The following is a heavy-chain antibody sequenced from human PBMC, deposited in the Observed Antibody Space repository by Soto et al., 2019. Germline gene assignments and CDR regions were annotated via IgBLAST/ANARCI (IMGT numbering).Heavy chain of an antibody. J-gene: IGHJ6*02. CDR2: ISYDGSNK. Sequence: QVQLVESGGGVVQPGRSLRLSCAASGFTFSSYAMHWVRQAPGKGLEWVAVISYDGSNKYYADSVKGRFTISRDNSKNTLYLQMNSLRAEDTAVYYCASVKYNWIPYYYYGMDVWGQGTTVTVSS. CDR1: GFTFSSYA. CDR3: ASVKYNWIPYYYYGMDV. V-gene: IGHV3-30-3*01. D-gene: IGHD1-20*01.